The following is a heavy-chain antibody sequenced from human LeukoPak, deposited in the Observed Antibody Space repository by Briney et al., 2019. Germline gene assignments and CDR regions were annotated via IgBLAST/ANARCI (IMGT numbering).Heavy chain of an antibody. CDR3: ARGGQYFDY. Sequence: GGAVRLSCAASEFAFSRYWMHLVRQAPGKRLVWVLSINSYGSSTSYADSVKGRFTISRDNAKNTLFLQLNSLRAEDTDVYYCARGGQYFDYWGQGTLVTVSS. J-gene: IGHJ4*02. CDR2: INSYGSST. CDR1: EFAFSRYW. V-gene: IGHV3-74*01.